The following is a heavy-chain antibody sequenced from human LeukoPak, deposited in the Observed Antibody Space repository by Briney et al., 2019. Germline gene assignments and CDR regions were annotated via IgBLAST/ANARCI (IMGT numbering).Heavy chain of an antibody. V-gene: IGHV1-69*05. D-gene: IGHD5-24*01. CDR1: GGTFSGYA. Sequence: SVKVSCKASGGTFSGYAISWVRQAPGQGLEWMGRIMPIFGTANYAQKFQGRVTITTDESTCTAYMELSSLRSEDTAVYYCARTPPDGYNRYYFDYWGQGTLVTVSS. CDR2: IMPIFGTA. J-gene: IGHJ4*02. CDR3: ARTPPDGYNRYYFDY.